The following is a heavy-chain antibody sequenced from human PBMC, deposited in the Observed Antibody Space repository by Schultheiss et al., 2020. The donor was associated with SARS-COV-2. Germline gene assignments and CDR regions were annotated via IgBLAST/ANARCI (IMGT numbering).Heavy chain of an antibody. Sequence: GESLKISCAASGFTFSSYSMNWVRQAPGKGLEWVSSISSSSSYIYYADSVKGRFTISRDNAKNSLYLQMNSLRAEDTAVYYCAWDWGDGYWGQGTLVTVSS. CDR2: ISSSSSYI. V-gene: IGHV3-21*04. D-gene: IGHD7-27*01. J-gene: IGHJ4*02. CDR3: AWDWGDGY. CDR1: GFTFSSYS.